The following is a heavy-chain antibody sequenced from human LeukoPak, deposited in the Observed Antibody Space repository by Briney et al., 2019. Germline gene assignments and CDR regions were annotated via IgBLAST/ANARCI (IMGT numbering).Heavy chain of an antibody. Sequence: ASVKVSCKASGYTFTGYYIHWVRQAPGQGLEWMGWINANSGITGYAQKFQGRIIMTSDTSISTAYLELSSLRSEDTAVYYCASELRWQPHWGQGTLVTVSS. J-gene: IGHJ4*02. CDR2: INANSGIT. D-gene: IGHD4-23*01. CDR3: ASELRWQPH. CDR1: GYTFTGYY. V-gene: IGHV1-8*02.